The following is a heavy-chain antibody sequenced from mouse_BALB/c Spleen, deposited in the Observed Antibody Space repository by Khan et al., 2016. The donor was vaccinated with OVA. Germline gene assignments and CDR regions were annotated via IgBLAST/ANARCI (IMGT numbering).Heavy chain of an antibody. Sequence: VQLKESGPELVRPGASVKISCTASGYSFTGYFMNWVMQSHGKSLEWIGRINPHIGETFYNQRFKDKATLTVDESSSTAHMELRSLTSEDSAVYYCTRIYSSDFDYWGQGTTLTVSS. CDR2: INPHIGET. V-gene: IGHV1-20*01. D-gene: IGHD1-1*01. CDR3: TRIYSSDFDY. J-gene: IGHJ2*01. CDR1: GYSFTGYF.